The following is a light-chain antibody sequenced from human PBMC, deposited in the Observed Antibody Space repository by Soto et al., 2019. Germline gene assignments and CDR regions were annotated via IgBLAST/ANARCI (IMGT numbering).Light chain of an antibody. CDR1: QSVSSN. CDR2: GAS. V-gene: IGKV3-15*01. Sequence: EIVMKQSPATLSVSPGERATLSCRASQSVSSNLAWFQQKPGQAPSLLIYGASTRATGIPARFSGSGSGTEFTLTISSLQSEDFAIYFCQQYNNWPRTFGQGTKVDIK. J-gene: IGKJ1*01. CDR3: QQYNNWPRT.